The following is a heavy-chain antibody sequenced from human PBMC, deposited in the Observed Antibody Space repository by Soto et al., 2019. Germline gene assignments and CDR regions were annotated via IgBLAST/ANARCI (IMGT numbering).Heavy chain of an antibody. CDR2: ISGSGGST. CDR1: GFTFSSYA. Sequence: EVQLLESGGGLVQPGGSLRLSCAASGFTFSSYAMSWVRQAPGKGLEWVSAISGSGGSTYYADSVKGRFTISRDNSKNTLYLQMNSLRSEDTAVYYCANYEGYYYYMDVRGKGTTVTVSS. D-gene: IGHD3-3*01. V-gene: IGHV3-23*01. CDR3: ANYEGYYYYMDV. J-gene: IGHJ6*03.